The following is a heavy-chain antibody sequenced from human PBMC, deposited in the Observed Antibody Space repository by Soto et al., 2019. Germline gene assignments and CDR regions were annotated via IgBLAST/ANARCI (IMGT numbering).Heavy chain of an antibody. CDR2: IIPIFGTA. J-gene: IGHJ6*02. CDR3: ARLPLDLGELSSPYGYGMDV. CDR1: GGTFSSYA. D-gene: IGHD3-16*02. V-gene: IGHV1-69*06. Sequence: QVQLVQSGAEVKKPGSSVKVSCKASGGTFSSYAISWVRQAAGQGLEWMGGIIPIFGTANYAQKFQGRVTITADKSTSTAYMELNSLRAEDTAVYYCARLPLDLGELSSPYGYGMDVWGQGTTVTVSS.